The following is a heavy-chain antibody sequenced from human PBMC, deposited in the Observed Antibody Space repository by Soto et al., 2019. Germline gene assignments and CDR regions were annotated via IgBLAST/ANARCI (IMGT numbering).Heavy chain of an antibody. D-gene: IGHD3-22*01. CDR3: ARDSTYYYDSSGYYAVGAFDI. CDR2: ISAYNGNT. Sequence: ASGKVSCKDSGYTFTIYGISWVRQAPGQGLEWMGWISAYNGNTNYAQKLQGRVTMTTDTSTSTAYMELRSLRSDDTAVYYCARDSTYYYDSSGYYAVGAFDIWGQGTMATVSS. J-gene: IGHJ3*02. V-gene: IGHV1-18*01. CDR1: GYTFTIYG.